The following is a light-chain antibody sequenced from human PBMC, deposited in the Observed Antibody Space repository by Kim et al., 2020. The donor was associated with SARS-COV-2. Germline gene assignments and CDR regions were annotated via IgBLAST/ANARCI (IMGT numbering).Light chain of an antibody. CDR1: QGIGTS. CDR3: QQSYSFPYT. V-gene: IGKV1-39*01. Sequence: SASVGDRITLTCRASQGIGTSFSWYQQKPGTAPKLLIYAASVLQTGVPSRFSGSGSGTDFTLTISNLQPEDFASYHCQQSYSFPYTFGQGTKLEI. J-gene: IGKJ2*01. CDR2: AAS.